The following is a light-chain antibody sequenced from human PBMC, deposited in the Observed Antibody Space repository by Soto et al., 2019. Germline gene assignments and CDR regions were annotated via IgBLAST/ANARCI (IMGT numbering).Light chain of an antibody. CDR3: QQFNSYPHT. CDR2: DAS. Sequence: AIQLTQSPSSLSASVGDRVTITCRASQGISGALAWYQQKPGKVPKLLIYDASSLESGVPSRFSGSGSGTDFTLTISSLQPEDFATYYCQQFNSYPHTFGQGTKLEIK. V-gene: IGKV1-13*02. CDR1: QGISGA. J-gene: IGKJ2*01.